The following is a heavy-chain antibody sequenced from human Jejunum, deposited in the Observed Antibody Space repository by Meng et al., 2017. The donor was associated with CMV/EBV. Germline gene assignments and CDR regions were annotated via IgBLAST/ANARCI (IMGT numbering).Heavy chain of an antibody. CDR1: GFSFGDHH. Sequence: GFSFGDHHMAWFRLAPGKGLDWIGRISTKRNDFPAHYAASVKGRFTFSRDDSQSSVYLQMNSLKSEDTAVYFCARDSMKGGGFDQWGQGALVTVSS. V-gene: IGHV3-72*01. J-gene: IGHJ4*02. D-gene: IGHD3-10*01. CDR2: ISTKRNDFPA. CDR3: ARDSMKGGGFDQ.